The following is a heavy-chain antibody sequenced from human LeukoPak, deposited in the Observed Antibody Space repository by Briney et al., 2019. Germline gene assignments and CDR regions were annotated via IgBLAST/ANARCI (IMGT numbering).Heavy chain of an antibody. J-gene: IGHJ3*02. D-gene: IGHD2-21*01. CDR2: IRYDGSNK. CDR3: ARETYCGGDCHDAFDI. Sequence: PGGSLRLSCAASGFTFSGYGMHWVRQAPGKGLEWVAFIRYDGSNKYYADPVKGRFTISRDNAKNSLYLQMNSLRAEDTAVYYCARETYCGGDCHDAFDIWGQGTMVTVSS. V-gene: IGHV3-30*02. CDR1: GFTFSGYG.